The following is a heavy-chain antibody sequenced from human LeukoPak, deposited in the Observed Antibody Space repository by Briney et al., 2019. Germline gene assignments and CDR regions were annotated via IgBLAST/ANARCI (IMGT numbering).Heavy chain of an antibody. D-gene: IGHD3-22*01. CDR3: ARDRETYYYDSSGYHLVDY. V-gene: IGHV1-18*01. Sequence: ASVKVSCKASGYTFTSYGISWVRQAPGQGLEWMGWISAYNGNTNYAQKLQGRVTVTTDTSTSTAYMELRSLRSDDTAVYYCARDRETYYYDSSGYHLVDYWGQGTLVTVSS. CDR1: GYTFTSYG. J-gene: IGHJ4*02. CDR2: ISAYNGNT.